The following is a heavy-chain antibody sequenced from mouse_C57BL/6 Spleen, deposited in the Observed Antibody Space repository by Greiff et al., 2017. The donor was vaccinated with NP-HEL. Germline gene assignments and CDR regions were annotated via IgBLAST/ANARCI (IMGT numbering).Heavy chain of an antibody. V-gene: IGHV3-6*01. D-gene: IGHD3-2*02. CDR3: ARVGQLRLRGYAMDY. CDR2: ISYDGSN. J-gene: IGHJ4*01. CDR1: GYSITSGYY. Sequence: ESGPGLVKPSQSLSLTCSVTGYSITSGYYWNWIRQFPGNKLEWMGYISYDGSNNYNPSLKNRISITRDTSKNQFFLKLNSVTTEDTATYYCARVGQLRLRGYAMDYWGQGTSVTVSS.